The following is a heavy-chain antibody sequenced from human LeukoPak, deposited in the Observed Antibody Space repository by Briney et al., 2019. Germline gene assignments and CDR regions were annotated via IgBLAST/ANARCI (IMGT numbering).Heavy chain of an antibody. CDR1: GGTFSSYA. D-gene: IGHD1-7*01. CDR3: ALQPSFAGTKGFDY. Sequence: SVKVSCKASGGTFSSYAISWVRQAPGQGLEWMGRIIPIFGTANYAQKFQGRATITTDESTSTAYMELTSLRSEDTAVYYCALQPSFAGTKGFDYWGQGTLVTVSS. V-gene: IGHV1-69*05. J-gene: IGHJ4*02. CDR2: IIPIFGTA.